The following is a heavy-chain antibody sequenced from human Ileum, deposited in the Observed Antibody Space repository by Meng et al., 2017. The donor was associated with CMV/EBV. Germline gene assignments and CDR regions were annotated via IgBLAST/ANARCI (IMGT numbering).Heavy chain of an antibody. D-gene: IGHD6-6*01. CDR3: ARDPVAARQGDGFDV. V-gene: IGHV4-59*13. Sequence: SETLSLTCTVSGTSISTYYWSWIRQPPGKGLEYIGYINYMGGTSYNPSLKSRVTISVDTSKNQLSLSLWSVTAADTAVYYCARDPVAARQGDGFDVWGRGTVVTVSS. CDR2: INYMGGT. CDR1: GTSISTYY. J-gene: IGHJ3*01.